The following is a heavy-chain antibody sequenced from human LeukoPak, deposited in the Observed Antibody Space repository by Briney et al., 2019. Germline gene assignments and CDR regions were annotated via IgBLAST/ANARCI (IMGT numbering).Heavy chain of an antibody. D-gene: IGHD6-13*01. J-gene: IGHJ4*02. CDR1: GINFRSSG. Sequence: GVSLRLSCAASGINFRSSGMHWVRQAPGKGLEWVTFIQNDGGDKSYAASVKGRFTISRDNSKNTVYLHMNSLRADDTALYYCAREGGRAAAGRFDYWGQGILVTVSS. CDR2: IQNDGGDK. CDR3: AREGGRAAAGRFDY. V-gene: IGHV3-30*02.